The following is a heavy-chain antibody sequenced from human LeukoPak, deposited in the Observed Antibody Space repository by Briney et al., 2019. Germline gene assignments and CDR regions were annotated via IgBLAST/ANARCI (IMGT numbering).Heavy chain of an antibody. J-gene: IGHJ2*01. Sequence: GASVKVSCKASGYTFTDYYIRWVRQAPGEGLEWMGWINPNRGVADYSQKFQDRVTMTRDTSISTAYMELSRLRRDDTAFYYCARVLSNVDPDWYFDLWGRGTLVTVSS. D-gene: IGHD3/OR15-3a*01. CDR1: GYTFTDYY. CDR3: ARVLSNVDPDWYFDL. V-gene: IGHV1-2*02. CDR2: INPNRGVA.